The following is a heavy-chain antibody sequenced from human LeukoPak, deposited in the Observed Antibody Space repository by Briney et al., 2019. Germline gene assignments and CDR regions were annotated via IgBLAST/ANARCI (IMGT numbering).Heavy chain of an antibody. CDR3: AKTGLGPPIYYYGSGEFQH. CDR1: GFTFSSYA. D-gene: IGHD3-10*01. Sequence: GGSLRLSCAVSGFTFSSYAMSWVRQAPGKGLEWVSAISGSGGSTYYADSVKGRFTISRDNSKNTLYLQMNSLRAEDTAVYYCAKTGLGPPIYYYGSGEFQHWGQGTLVTVSS. V-gene: IGHV3-23*01. CDR2: ISGSGGST. J-gene: IGHJ1*01.